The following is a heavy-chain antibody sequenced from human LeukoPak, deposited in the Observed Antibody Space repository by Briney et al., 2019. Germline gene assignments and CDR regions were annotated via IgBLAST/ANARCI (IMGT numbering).Heavy chain of an antibody. D-gene: IGHD4-17*01. CDR2: LYYSGST. CDR1: GGSISSYY. Sequence: PSETLSLTCTVSGGSISSYYWSWIRQPPGKELEWIGYLYYSGSTNYNPSFKSRVTMSVDTSKNQFSLKLNSKTAADTAVYFCARGRYNDYGFDYWGQGTLVTVSS. J-gene: IGHJ4*02. V-gene: IGHV4-59*01. CDR3: ARGRYNDYGFDY.